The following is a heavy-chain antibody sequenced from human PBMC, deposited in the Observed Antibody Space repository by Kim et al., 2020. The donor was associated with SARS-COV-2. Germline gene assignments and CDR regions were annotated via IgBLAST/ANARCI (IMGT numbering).Heavy chain of an antibody. CDR3: ARTDRGDSSSWYVNWFDP. V-gene: IGHV1-69*13. CDR2: IIPILGTA. D-gene: IGHD6-13*01. Sequence: SVKVSCKASGGTFSSYAISWVRQAPGQGLEWMGGIIPILGTANYAQKFQGRVTITADESTSTAYMELSSLRSEDTAVYYCARTDRGDSSSWYVNWFDPWGQGTLVTVSS. J-gene: IGHJ5*02. CDR1: GGTFSSYA.